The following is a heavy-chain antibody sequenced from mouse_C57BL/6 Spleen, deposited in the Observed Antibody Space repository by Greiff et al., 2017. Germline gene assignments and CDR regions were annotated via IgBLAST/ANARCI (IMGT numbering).Heavy chain of an antibody. Sequence: ESGPGLVKPSQSLSLTCSVTGYSITSGYYWNWIRQFPGNKLEWMGYISYDGSNNYNPSLKNRISITRDTSKNQFFLKLNSVTTEDTATYYCARDYCGSQFAYWGQGTLVTVSA. D-gene: IGHD1-1*01. J-gene: IGHJ3*01. CDR3: ARDYCGSQFAY. CDR2: ISYDGSN. CDR1: GYSITSGYY. V-gene: IGHV3-6*01.